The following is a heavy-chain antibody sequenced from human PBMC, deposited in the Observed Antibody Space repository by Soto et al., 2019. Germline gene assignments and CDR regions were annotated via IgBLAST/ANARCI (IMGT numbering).Heavy chain of an antibody. CDR2: INHSGST. J-gene: IGHJ3*02. CDR1: GGSFSGYY. CDR3: ARGQIRYFDWLSRAGAFDI. D-gene: IGHD3-9*01. V-gene: IGHV4-34*01. Sequence: PSETLSLTCAVYGGSFSGYYWSWIRQPPGKGLEWIGEINHSGSTNYNPYLKSRVTISVDTSKNQFSLKLSSVTAADTAVYYCARGQIRYFDWLSRAGAFDIWGQGTMVTVSS.